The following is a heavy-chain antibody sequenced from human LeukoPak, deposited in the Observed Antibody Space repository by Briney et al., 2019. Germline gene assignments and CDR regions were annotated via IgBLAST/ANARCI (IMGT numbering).Heavy chain of an antibody. CDR2: ISHDETHK. CDR1: GFTFRTYT. Sequence: PGGSLRLSCAASGFTFRTYTMHWVRQAPGKGLEWVAVISHDETHKYYSDSVKGRFTISRDNSKSALYLQMNSLRAEDTAVYYCARVNYGDPIWFDPWGQGTLVTVSS. J-gene: IGHJ5*02. V-gene: IGHV3-30-3*01. CDR3: ARVNYGDPIWFDP. D-gene: IGHD4-17*01.